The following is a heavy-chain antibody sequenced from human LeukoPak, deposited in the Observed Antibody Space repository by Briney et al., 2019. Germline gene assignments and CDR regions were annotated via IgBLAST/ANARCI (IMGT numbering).Heavy chain of an antibody. J-gene: IGHJ4*02. CDR3: ARSSRYDSSGYYYIDYFDY. V-gene: IGHV4-38-2*01. D-gene: IGHD3-22*01. Sequence: SETLSLTCAVSGYSIRSGYYWGWIRQPPGKVLEGIGSIYHSGSTSYNPSLKSRVTISVDTSKNQFSLKLSSVTAADTAVYYCARSSRYDSSGYYYIDYFDYWGQGTLVTVSS. CDR2: IYHSGST. CDR1: GYSIRSGYY.